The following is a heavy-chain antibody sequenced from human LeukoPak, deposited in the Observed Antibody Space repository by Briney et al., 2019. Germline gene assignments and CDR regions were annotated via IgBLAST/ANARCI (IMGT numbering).Heavy chain of an antibody. CDR3: AREGANAFDI. CDR1: GGSISSGSYY. V-gene: IGHV4-61*02. CDR2: IYTSGST. J-gene: IGHJ3*02. Sequence: SQTLSLTCTVSGGSISSGSYYWSWIRQPAGKGLEWIGRIYTSGSTNYNPSLKSRATISVDTSMNQFSLKLSSVTAADTAVYYCAREGANAFDIWGPGTMVTVSS. D-gene: IGHD3-16*01.